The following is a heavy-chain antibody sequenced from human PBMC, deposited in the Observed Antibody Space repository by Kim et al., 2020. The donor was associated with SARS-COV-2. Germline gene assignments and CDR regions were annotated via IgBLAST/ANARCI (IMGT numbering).Heavy chain of an antibody. D-gene: IGHD3-10*01. Sequence: ASVKVSCKASGYTFTSYGISWVRQAPGQGLEWMGWISAYNGNTNYAQKLQGRVTMTTDTSTSTAYMELRSLRSDDTAVYYCARDKLRVDGTGSGIGYYYYGMDVWGQGTTVTVSS. CDR2: ISAYNGNT. J-gene: IGHJ6*02. CDR1: GYTFTSYG. V-gene: IGHV1-18*01. CDR3: ARDKLRVDGTGSGIGYYYYGMDV.